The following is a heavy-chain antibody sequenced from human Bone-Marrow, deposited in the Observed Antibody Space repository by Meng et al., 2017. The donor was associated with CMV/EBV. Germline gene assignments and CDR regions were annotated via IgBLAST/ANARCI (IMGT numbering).Heavy chain of an antibody. Sequence: FSFSSYWMHWVRQDPGKGLVWVSRLDSGGNSPDYAVSVKGRFTIFRDNAKSTLYLQMNSLGAEDTAVYYCARQTYYDIVTGYHPFDYWGQGTPVTVSS. J-gene: IGHJ4*02. D-gene: IGHD3-9*01. CDR2: LDSGGNSP. V-gene: IGHV3-74*01. CDR3: ARQTYYDIVTGYHPFDY. CDR1: FSFSSYW.